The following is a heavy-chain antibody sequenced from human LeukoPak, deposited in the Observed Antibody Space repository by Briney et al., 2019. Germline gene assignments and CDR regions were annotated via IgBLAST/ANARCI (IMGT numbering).Heavy chain of an antibody. D-gene: IGHD3-10*01. V-gene: IGHV1-18*04. CDR1: GYTFTGYY. CDR3: ARDGLWFGEKGFDY. CDR2: ISAYNGNT. J-gene: IGHJ4*02. Sequence: ASVKVSCKASGYTFTGYYMHWVRLAPGQGLEWMGWISAYNGNTNYAQKLQGRVTMTTDTSTSTAYMELRSLRSDDTAVYYCARDGLWFGEKGFDYWGQGTLVTVSS.